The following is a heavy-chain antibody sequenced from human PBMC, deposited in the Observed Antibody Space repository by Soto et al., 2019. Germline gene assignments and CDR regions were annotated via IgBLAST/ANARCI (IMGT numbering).Heavy chain of an antibody. D-gene: IGHD4-17*01. J-gene: IGHJ2*01. CDR2: ISGSGGST. Sequence: EVQLLESGGGLVQPGGSLRLSCAASGFTFSSYAMSWVRQAPGKGLEWVSAISGSGGSTYYADSVKGRFTISRDNAKNSLYLQMNSLRAEDTAVYYCARVSGDYVWYFDLWGRGTLVTVSS. CDR3: ARVSGDYVWYFDL. V-gene: IGHV3-23*01. CDR1: GFTFSSYA.